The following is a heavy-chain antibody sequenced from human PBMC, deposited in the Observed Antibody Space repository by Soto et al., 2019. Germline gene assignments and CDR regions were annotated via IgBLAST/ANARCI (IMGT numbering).Heavy chain of an antibody. CDR2: IKGDGSEK. CDR1: GFTFSTYW. D-gene: IGHD4-4*01. J-gene: IGHJ4*02. CDR3: ARAYSYSYY. Sequence: SLRLSCAASGFTFSTYWMSWVRQAPGKGPEWVANIKGDGSEKNYGDSVKGRFTVSRDNAKNSLYLQMNSLGVEDTAVYYCARAYSYSYYWGQGAQVTVSS. V-gene: IGHV3-7*04.